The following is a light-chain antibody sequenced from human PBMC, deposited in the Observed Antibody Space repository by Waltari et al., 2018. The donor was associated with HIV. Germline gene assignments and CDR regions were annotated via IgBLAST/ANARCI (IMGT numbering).Light chain of an antibody. Sequence: QLVLTQSPSASASLGASVKLTCTLSSGHSSYAIAWHQQQPEKGPRYLMKLNSDGSHSKGDWIPDRFSGSSSGAERYLTISSLQSEDEADYYCQTWGTGIQHAVFGGGTQLTVL. V-gene: IGLV4-69*01. CDR2: LNSDGSH. CDR3: QTWGTGIQHAV. CDR1: SGHSSYA. J-gene: IGLJ7*01.